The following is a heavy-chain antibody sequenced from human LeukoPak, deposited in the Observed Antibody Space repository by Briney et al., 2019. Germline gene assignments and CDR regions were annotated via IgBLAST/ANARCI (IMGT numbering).Heavy chain of an antibody. CDR3: GSGGAFHAFDN. V-gene: IGHV3-74*01. Sequence: PRGSLRLSCAASGFTFGSYWMYWVRQAPEKGLVCISRVNNDGTGTIYADSVKGRFTISRDNAKNTLFLQLNRLRTDGTAYYYWGSGGAFHAFDNWGQGTMVTVSS. J-gene: IGHJ3*02. D-gene: IGHD3-16*01. CDR2: VNNDGTGT. CDR1: GFTFGSYW.